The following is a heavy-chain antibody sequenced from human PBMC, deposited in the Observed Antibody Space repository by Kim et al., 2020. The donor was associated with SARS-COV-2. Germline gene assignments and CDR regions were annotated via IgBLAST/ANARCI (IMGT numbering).Heavy chain of an antibody. J-gene: IGHJ4*02. CDR3: AASFSTQIVNY. D-gene: IGHD2-15*01. V-gene: IGHV3-7*03. CDR2: IKHDGSEK. CDR1: GFTFSSSW. Sequence: GGSLRLSCAASGFTFSSSWMTWVRQAPGKGLEWVANIKHDGSEKYYVDSVRGRFTISRDNAKSSLYLQMNSLRAEDTAFYYCAASFSTQIVNYWGQGTLVNVSS.